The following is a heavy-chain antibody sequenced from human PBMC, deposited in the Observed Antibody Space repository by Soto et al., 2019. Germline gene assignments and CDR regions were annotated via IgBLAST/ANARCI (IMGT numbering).Heavy chain of an antibody. J-gene: IGHJ5*02. V-gene: IGHV2-5*02. CDR2: IYWDDDK. CDR1: DFSLSTGGVG. Sequence: GSGPALVNPKQTLTMACTFSDFSLSTGGVGVGWIRQPPGKALEWLALIYWDDDKRYSPSLTSRLTITKDTSKNQVVLTMTNMDPVDTATYYCAHTSPIAARPGFDPWGQGTLVTVS. CDR3: AHTSPIAARPGFDP. D-gene: IGHD6-6*01.